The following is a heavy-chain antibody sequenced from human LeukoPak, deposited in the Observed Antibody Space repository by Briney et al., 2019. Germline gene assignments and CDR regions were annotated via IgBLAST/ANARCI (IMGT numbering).Heavy chain of an antibody. Sequence: ASVKVSCKASGYTFTGYYMHWVRQAPGQGLEWMGWISAYNGNTNYAQKLQGRVTMTTDTSTSTAYMELRSLRSDDTAVYYCARDTANYYYYYYMDVWGKGTTVTVSS. CDR2: ISAYNGNT. D-gene: IGHD5-18*01. V-gene: IGHV1-18*04. CDR1: GYTFTGYY. CDR3: ARDTANYYYYYYMDV. J-gene: IGHJ6*03.